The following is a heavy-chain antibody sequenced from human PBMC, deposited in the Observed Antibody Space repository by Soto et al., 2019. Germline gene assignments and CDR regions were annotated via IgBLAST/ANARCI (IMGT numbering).Heavy chain of an antibody. V-gene: IGHV4-39*01. CDR1: GGSISSSNYY. CDR3: ASSGYCSGGTCHPYYFDY. CDR2: IYYSGST. Sequence: QLQLQESGPGLVKPSETLSLTCTVSGGSISSSNYYWGWIRQPPGKGLEWIGSIYYSGSTYYNPSLRSRVTISVDTSKNQFSLQLSSVTAADTAVYYCASSGYCSGGTCHPYYFDYWGQGTLVTVSS. D-gene: IGHD2-15*01. J-gene: IGHJ4*02.